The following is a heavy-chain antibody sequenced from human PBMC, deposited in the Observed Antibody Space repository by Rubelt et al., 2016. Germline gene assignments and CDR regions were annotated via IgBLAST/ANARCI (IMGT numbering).Heavy chain of an antibody. V-gene: IGHV3-23*04. D-gene: IGHD4/OR15-4a*01. J-gene: IGHJ4*02. CDR1: GFTFSSYA. CDR2: ISGSGGSN. CDR3: ARYTGKGPPMVLPVDS. Sequence: EVQLVESGGGLVQPGGSLRLSCGASGFTFSSYAMSWVRQAPGQGLEWVSSISGSGGSNYYPDSVKGRFTISRDNSKNTLAQQMNSLRAEDTAVYYCARYTGKGPPMVLPVDSWGQGTLVTVSS.